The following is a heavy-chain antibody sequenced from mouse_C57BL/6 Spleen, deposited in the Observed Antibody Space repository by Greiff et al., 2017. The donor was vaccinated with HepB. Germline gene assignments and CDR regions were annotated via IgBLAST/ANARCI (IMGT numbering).Heavy chain of an antibody. V-gene: IGHV1-47*01. J-gene: IGHJ1*03. CDR1: GYTFTTYP. CDR3: AKSLDGYCWYFDV. Sequence: VQLQQSGAELVKPGASVKMSCKASGYTFTTYPIEWMKQNHGKSLEWIGNFHPYNDDTKYNEKFKGKATLTVEKSSSTVYLELSRLTSDDYAVYYCAKSLDGYCWYFDVWGTGTTVTVSS. CDR2: FHPYNDDT. D-gene: IGHD2-3*01.